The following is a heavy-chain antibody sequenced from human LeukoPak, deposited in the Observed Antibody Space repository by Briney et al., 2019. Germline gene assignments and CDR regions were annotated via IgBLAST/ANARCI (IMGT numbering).Heavy chain of an antibody. CDR2: IYYSGST. J-gene: IGHJ4*02. CDR3: ARLGRSSGDVYNYGFDY. V-gene: IGHV4-59*01. D-gene: IGHD5-24*01. CDR1: GGSISSYY. Sequence: PSETLSLTCTVSGGSISSYYWSWIRQPPGKGLEWIGYIYYSGSTNYNPSLKSRVTISVDTSKNQFSLKLSSVTAADTAVYYCARLGRSSGDVYNYGFDYWGQGTLVTVSS.